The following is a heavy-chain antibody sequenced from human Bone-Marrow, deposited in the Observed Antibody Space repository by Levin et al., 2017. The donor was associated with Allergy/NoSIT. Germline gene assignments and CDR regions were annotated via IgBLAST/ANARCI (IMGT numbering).Heavy chain of an antibody. CDR1: GFTFSSHA. D-gene: IGHD2-21*02. J-gene: IGHJ4*02. CDR2: ISSNGGST. CDR3: ARSPYGDLTTHDY. V-gene: IGHV3-64*01. Sequence: SGGSLRLSCAASGFTFSSHAMHWVRQAPGKGLEYVSGISSNGGSTYYANSVKGRFTISRDNSKNTLYLQMGSLRADDMAVYYCARSPYGDLTTHDYWGQGTLVTVSS.